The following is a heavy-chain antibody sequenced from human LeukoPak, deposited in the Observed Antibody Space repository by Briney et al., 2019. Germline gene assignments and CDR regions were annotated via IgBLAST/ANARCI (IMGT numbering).Heavy chain of an antibody. CDR3: AKENDFVY. CDR1: GFTFSSYS. Sequence: GGSLRLSCAASGFTFSSYSMNWVRQAPGKGLEWVSYISSSSGTIYYADSVKGRFTISRDNSKNTLYLQMNSLRAEDTAVYYRAKENDFVYWGQGTLVTVSS. D-gene: IGHD3-3*01. CDR2: ISSSSGTI. V-gene: IGHV3-48*01. J-gene: IGHJ4*02.